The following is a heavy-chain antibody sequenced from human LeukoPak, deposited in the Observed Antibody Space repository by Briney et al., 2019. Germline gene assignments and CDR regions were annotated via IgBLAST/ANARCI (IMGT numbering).Heavy chain of an antibody. CDR1: GYTFTGYY. D-gene: IGHD1-26*01. J-gene: IGHJ4*02. V-gene: IGHV1-46*01. CDR2: INPSGGST. Sequence: ASVKVSCKASGYTFTGYYMHWVRQAPGQGLEWMGIINPSGGSTSYAQKFQGRVTMTRDMSTSTVYMELSSLRSEDTAVYYCARGSGSYDTDYWGQGTLVTVSS. CDR3: ARGSGSYDTDY.